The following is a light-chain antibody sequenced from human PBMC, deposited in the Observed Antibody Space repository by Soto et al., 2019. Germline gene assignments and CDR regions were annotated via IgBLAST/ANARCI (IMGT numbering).Light chain of an antibody. V-gene: IGLV1-44*01. J-gene: IGLJ2*01. CDR3: SAWYARVNGVV. Sequence: QSVLTQPPSVSGTPGQSITISCSGSSSNIGTYTLNWYQQLPATAPKLLFSTYDHRPSGVADQFSGAKSCTSASLAISGLQSADEADYYCSAWYARVNGVVFGGGTKLTVL. CDR2: TYD. CDR1: SSNIGTYT.